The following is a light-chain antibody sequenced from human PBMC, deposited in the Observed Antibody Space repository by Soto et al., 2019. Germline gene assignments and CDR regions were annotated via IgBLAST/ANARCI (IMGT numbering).Light chain of an antibody. CDR3: QQYGSSPWA. J-gene: IGKJ1*01. CDR2: GAS. CDR1: QSVSSSY. V-gene: IGKV3-20*01. Sequence: EIVLTQSPGTLSLSPGERATLSCRASQSVSSSYVAWYQQKPGQAPRLLIYGASRRATGIPDTFSGSGSGTDFTLTISRLEPEDFAVYYCQQYGSSPWAFGQGTKVEI.